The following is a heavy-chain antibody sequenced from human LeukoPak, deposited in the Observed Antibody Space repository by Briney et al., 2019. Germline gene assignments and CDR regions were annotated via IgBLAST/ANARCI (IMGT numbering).Heavy chain of an antibody. CDR2: INPNSGGT. D-gene: IGHD3-10*01. V-gene: IGHV1-2*02. CDR3: ARDPELLWFGGRYYFDY. Sequence: ASVKVSCKASGYTFTGYYMHWVRQAPGQGPEWMGWINPNSGGTNYAQKFQGRVTMTRDTSISTAYMELSRLRSDDTAVYYCARDPELLWFGGRYYFDYWGQGTLVTVSS. CDR1: GYTFTGYY. J-gene: IGHJ4*02.